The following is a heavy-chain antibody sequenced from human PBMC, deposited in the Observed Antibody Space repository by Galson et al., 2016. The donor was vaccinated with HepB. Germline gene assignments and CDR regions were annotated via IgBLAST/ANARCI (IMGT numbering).Heavy chain of an antibody. CDR2: TYHTSNWYS. CDR1: GDSVSSKSAA. J-gene: IGHJ4*02. D-gene: IGHD2-15*01. Sequence: CAISGDSVSSKSAAWNWIRHSPSRGLEWLGRTYHTSNWYSDYAVSVKSRITINPDTSKNQFSLQLNSVTSEDTAVYYCARGHLVVPFSFYFDYWGQGSLVTVSS. V-gene: IGHV6-1*01. CDR3: ARGHLVVPFSFYFDY.